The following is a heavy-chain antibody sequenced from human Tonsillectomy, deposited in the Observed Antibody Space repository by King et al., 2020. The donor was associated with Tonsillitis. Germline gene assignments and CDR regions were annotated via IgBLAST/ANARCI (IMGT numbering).Heavy chain of an antibody. D-gene: IGHD2-2*01. Sequence: QLQESGPGLVKPSETLSLTCTVSGGSISSYYWSWIRQPPGKGLEWIGYIYYSGSTNYNPSLKSRVTISVDTSKNQFSLKLSSVTAADTAVYYCAGLIVVVPAANGWFDPWGQGTLVTVSS. CDR2: IYYSGST. V-gene: IGHV4-59*08. CDR1: GGSISSYY. J-gene: IGHJ5*02. CDR3: AGLIVVVPAANGWFDP.